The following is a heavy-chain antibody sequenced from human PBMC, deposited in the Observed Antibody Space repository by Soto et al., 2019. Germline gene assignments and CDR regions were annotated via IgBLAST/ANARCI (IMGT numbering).Heavy chain of an antibody. CDR3: SRVDPSATSPHY. V-gene: IGHV3-72*01. CDR1: AVSEFSFSDHY. D-gene: IGHD2-15*01. CDR2: SRNRVNNFST. Sequence: VQVEESGGGLVLPGGSLRLSCTVSAVSEFSFSDHYMDWVREAPGKGLEWVGRSRNRVNNFSTAYAASVQGRFTISRDESKNTLYLQMHSLKTDDTAVYYCSRVDPSATSPHYWGQGTLVTVSS. J-gene: IGHJ4*02.